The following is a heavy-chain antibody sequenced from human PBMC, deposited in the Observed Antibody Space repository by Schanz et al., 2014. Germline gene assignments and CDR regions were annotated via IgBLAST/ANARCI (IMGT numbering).Heavy chain of an antibody. D-gene: IGHD4-17*01. CDR2: IKQDGSAK. V-gene: IGHV3-7*01. Sequence: EVQLVESGGGLLQPGGSLRLSCAASGFTFGTFWMSWVRQAPGKGLEWVANIKQDGSAKNYVDSVKGRFTISRDNTKNSLCLQMNSLRAEDTAIYYCARVLGGDEGLDQWGQGTLVTVSS. CDR1: GFTFGTFW. J-gene: IGHJ4*02. CDR3: ARVLGGDEGLDQ.